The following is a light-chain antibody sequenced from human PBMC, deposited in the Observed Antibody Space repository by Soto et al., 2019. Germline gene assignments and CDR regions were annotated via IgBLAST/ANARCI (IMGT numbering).Light chain of an antibody. CDR1: SSNIGNNA. CDR3: AAWDDSLKGWV. J-gene: IGLJ3*02. V-gene: IGLV1-36*01. Sequence: QSVLTQPPSVSEAPRQRVTISCSGSSSNIGNNAGNWYQQLPGKAPKLLIYYDDLLPSGVSDRFSGSKSGTSASLAISGLQSEDEADYYCAAWDDSLKGWVFGGGTKLTVL. CDR2: YDD.